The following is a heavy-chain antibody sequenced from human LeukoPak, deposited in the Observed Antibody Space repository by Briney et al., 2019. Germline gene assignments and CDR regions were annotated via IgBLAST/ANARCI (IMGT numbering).Heavy chain of an antibody. CDR3: ARDSSSSWYRYYYYYMDV. D-gene: IGHD6-13*01. Sequence: ASVKVSCKASGYTFTGDYMHWVRQAPGQGLEWMGWINPNSGGTNYAQKFQGRVTMTRDTSISTAYMELSRLRSDDTAVYYCARDSSSSWYRYYYYYMDVWGKGTTVTVSS. V-gene: IGHV1-2*02. CDR2: INPNSGGT. J-gene: IGHJ6*03. CDR1: GYTFTGDY.